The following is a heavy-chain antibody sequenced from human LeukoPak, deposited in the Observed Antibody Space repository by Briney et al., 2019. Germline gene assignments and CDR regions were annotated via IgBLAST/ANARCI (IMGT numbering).Heavy chain of an antibody. CDR3: ARGEGARDGYNYAGPFYFDY. V-gene: IGHV4-34*01. CDR2: INHSGST. Sequence: SETLSLTCAVCGGPFSDYYWSWIRQPPGKGLEWIGKINHSGSTNYSPSLKSRVTISIDTSKNQFSLKLNSMTAADTAVYYCARGEGARDGYNYAGPFYFDYWGHGTLVTVSS. J-gene: IGHJ4*01. CDR1: GGPFSDYY. D-gene: IGHD5-24*01.